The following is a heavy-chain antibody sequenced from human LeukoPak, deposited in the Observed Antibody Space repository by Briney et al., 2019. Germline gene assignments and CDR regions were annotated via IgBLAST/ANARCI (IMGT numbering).Heavy chain of an antibody. CDR2: IIEVGGEK. J-gene: IGHJ6*02. V-gene: IGHV3-7*01. Sequence: GGSLRLSCAASGFIFSRYWVSWVRQAPGKWLEWVASIIEVGGEKYYVASVEGRFTISRDNAKKSLDLEMNSLRAEDAAVYYCVTFWGSKESDWLRDGMDVWGQGTTVTVSS. CDR1: GFIFSRYW. D-gene: IGHD2-21*02. CDR3: VTFWGSKESDWLRDGMDV.